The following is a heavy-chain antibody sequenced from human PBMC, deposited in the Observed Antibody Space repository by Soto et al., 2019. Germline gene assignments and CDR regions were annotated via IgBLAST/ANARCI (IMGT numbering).Heavy chain of an antibody. CDR1: GGSISNGYYC. CDR2: ICNSGTM. V-gene: IGHV4-39*01. CDR3: GRRERAAGTDWWFDP. J-gene: IGHJ5*02. Sequence: PSETLSLTCSVSGGSISNGYYCWGCLRPPAGKGLEWIGSICNSGTMHYNPALKSRVTKSVDTSKNQFSLKLNSVAAADSAVYYCGRRERAAGTDWWFDPWGQGTLVTVSS. D-gene: IGHD6-13*01.